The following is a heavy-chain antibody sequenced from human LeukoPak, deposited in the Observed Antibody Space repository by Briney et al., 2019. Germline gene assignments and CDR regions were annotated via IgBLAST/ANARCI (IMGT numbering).Heavy chain of an antibody. V-gene: IGHV3-21*01. D-gene: IGHD4-11*01. J-gene: IGHJ6*03. CDR3: ARDSLNDYSSYYYYYYMDV. CDR2: ISSSSSYI. CDR1: GFTFSSYS. Sequence: GGSLRLSCAASGFTFSSYSMNWVRQAPGKGLEWVSSISSSSSYIYYADSVKGRFTISRDNAKNSLYLQMNSLRAEDTAVYYCARDSLNDYSSYYYYYYMDVWGKGTTVTVSS.